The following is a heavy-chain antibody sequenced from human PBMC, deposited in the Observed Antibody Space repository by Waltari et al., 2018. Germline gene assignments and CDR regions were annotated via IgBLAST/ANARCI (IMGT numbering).Heavy chain of an antibody. Sequence: QVQLVQSGAEVKKPGASVNVSCKASGYTFTTYYLHWVRQAPGQGLEWMGIINPTGGSTTYAQQFQGRVTMTRDTSTSTVYMELSSLRSEDTAIYYCARENSAAGAYYYYGLDVWGQGTTVTVSS. D-gene: IGHD6-13*01. CDR2: INPTGGST. CDR1: GYTFTTYY. V-gene: IGHV1-46*01. J-gene: IGHJ6*02. CDR3: ARENSAAGAYYYYGLDV.